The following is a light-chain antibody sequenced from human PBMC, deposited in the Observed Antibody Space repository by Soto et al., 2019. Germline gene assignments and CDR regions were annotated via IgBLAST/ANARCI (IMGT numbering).Light chain of an antibody. J-gene: IGKJ5*01. CDR1: RDIGKF. Sequence: DIQMTQSPSSLSASVGDRVTITCQASRDIGKFLNWFQEKPGKAPKLLIYDASNLQTGVPSRFSGRGSGTDFTFTISSLQPEDFATYYCQQYYSLPPTFGQGTRLEIK. CDR3: QQYYSLPPT. V-gene: IGKV1-33*01. CDR2: DAS.